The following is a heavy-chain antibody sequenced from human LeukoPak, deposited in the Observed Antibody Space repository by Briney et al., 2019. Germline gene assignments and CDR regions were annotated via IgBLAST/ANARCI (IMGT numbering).Heavy chain of an antibody. V-gene: IGHV3-30*14. CDR2: ISYDGSYK. CDR1: GFSFHSDA. D-gene: IGHD1-26*01. J-gene: IGHJ4*02. CDR3: ARGPEGATWYFDY. Sequence: PGGSLRLSCVVSGFSFHSDAMHWVRQAPGKGLEWVAVISYDGSYKYYADSVKGRFTISRDNSKNTLDVQMNSLKPEDTAVYYCARGPEGATWYFDYWGQGTLVTVSS.